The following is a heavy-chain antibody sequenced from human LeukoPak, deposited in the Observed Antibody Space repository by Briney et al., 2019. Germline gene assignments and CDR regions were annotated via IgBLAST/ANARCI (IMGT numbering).Heavy chain of an antibody. CDR3: ANGLRDTVVGAANFDY. V-gene: IGHV3-23*01. Sequence: GGSLRLSCAASGFTFSSYAMSWVRQAPGKGLEWVSAISGSGGSTYYADSVKGRFTISRDNSKNTLYLQMNSLRAEDTAVYYCANGLRDTVVGAANFDYWGQGTLVTVSS. D-gene: IGHD1-26*01. CDR1: GFTFSSYA. CDR2: ISGSGGST. J-gene: IGHJ4*02.